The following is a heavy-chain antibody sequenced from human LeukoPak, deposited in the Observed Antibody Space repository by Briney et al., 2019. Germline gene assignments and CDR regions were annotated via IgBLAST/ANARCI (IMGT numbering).Heavy chain of an antibody. CDR2: INPNTGGP. V-gene: IGHV1-2*02. CDR3: ARGPIVGLDC. CDR1: GYAFTDYY. D-gene: IGHD1-26*01. Sequence: ASVKVSCKASGYAFTDYYIHWVRQAPGPGLEWMGWINPNTGGPIYAQRFQGRVTLTRDTSVTTVYMEVSRRCFDETDVYCCARGPIVGLDCWGQGTLVTVSS. J-gene: IGHJ4*02.